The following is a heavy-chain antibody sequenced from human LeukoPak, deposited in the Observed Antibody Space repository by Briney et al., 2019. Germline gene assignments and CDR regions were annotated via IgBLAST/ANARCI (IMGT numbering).Heavy chain of an antibody. CDR1: GFTYGDYA. CDR3: TRANYYDSSGYYEPPDY. J-gene: IGHJ4*02. Sequence: PGRSLRLSCTATGFTYGDYAMSWFGQARAKGVEWVGFISSKAYGGTTEYAASVKGRFTISRDDSKSIAYLQMNSLKTEDTAVYYCTRANYYDSSGYYEPPDYWGQGTLVTVSS. CDR2: ISSKAYGGTT. V-gene: IGHV3-49*03. D-gene: IGHD3-22*01.